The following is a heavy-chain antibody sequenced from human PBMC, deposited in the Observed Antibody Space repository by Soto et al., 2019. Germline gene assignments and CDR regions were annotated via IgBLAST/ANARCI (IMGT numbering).Heavy chain of an antibody. CDR3: ARRGPGTYFDY. CDR1: GFTFSSYA. D-gene: IGHD6-13*01. J-gene: IGHJ4*02. V-gene: IGHV3-23*01. CDR2: VSGSGGST. Sequence: EVQLLESGGGLVQPGGSLRLSCAASGFTFSSYAMRWVRQAPGKGLEWVSAVSGSGGSTYYADSVKGRFTISRDNSKNTMYLQMNRLRAEDTAVYYCARRGPGTYFDYRGQGTLVTVSS.